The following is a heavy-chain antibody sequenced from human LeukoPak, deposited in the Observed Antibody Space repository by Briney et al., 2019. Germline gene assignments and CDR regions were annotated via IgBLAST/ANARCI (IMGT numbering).Heavy chain of an antibody. CDR1: GGSISSSSYY. Sequence: PSETLSLTCTVSGGSISSSSYYWGWIRQPPGKGLEWIGSIYYSGSTYYNPSLKSRVTISVDTSKNQFFLKLSSVTAADTAVYYCARHLTSGYDDPYYFDYWGQGTLVTVSS. V-gene: IGHV4-39*01. CDR2: IYYSGST. D-gene: IGHD5-12*01. J-gene: IGHJ4*02. CDR3: ARHLTSGYDDPYYFDY.